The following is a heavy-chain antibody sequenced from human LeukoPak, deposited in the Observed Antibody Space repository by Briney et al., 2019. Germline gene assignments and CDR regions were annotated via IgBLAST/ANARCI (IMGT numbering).Heavy chain of an antibody. V-gene: IGHV1-2*02. J-gene: IGHJ4*02. D-gene: IGHD5-18*01. CDR3: ARDQDSIGYGENLY. CDR1: GYTFTGYY. CDR2: INPNSGGT. Sequence: ASVKVSCKASGYTFTGYYMHWVRQAPGQGLEWMGWINPNSGGTSYAQKFQGRVTMTRDMSTSTVYMELSSLRSEDTAVYYCARDQDSIGYGENLYWGQGILVTVSS.